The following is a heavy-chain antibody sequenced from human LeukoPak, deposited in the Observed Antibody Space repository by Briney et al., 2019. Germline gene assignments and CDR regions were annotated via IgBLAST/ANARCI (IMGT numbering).Heavy chain of an antibody. J-gene: IGHJ1*01. CDR1: GGSFSGYY. Sequence: SETLSLTCAVYGGSFSGYYWSWIRQPPGKGLEWIGEINHSGSTNYNPSLKSRVTISVDTSKNQFSLKLSSVTAADTAVYYCARHRGVTEDFQHWGQGTLVTVSS. CDR2: INHSGST. D-gene: IGHD4-11*01. V-gene: IGHV4-34*01. CDR3: ARHRGVTEDFQH.